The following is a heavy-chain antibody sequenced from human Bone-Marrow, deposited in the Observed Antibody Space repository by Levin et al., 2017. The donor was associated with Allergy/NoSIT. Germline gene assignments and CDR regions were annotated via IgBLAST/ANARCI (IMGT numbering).Heavy chain of an antibody. CDR1: GYTFTGYY. CDR3: ARVIVGVPAGNVTDYYMDV. D-gene: IGHD2-2*01. J-gene: IGHJ6*03. CDR2: INPNSGGT. V-gene: IGHV1-2*06. Sequence: ASVKVSCKASGYTFTGYYMHWVRQAPGQGLEWMGRINPNSGGTNYAQKFQGRVTMTRDTSISTAYMELSRLRSDDTAVYYCARVIVGVPAGNVTDYYMDVWGKGTTVTVSS.